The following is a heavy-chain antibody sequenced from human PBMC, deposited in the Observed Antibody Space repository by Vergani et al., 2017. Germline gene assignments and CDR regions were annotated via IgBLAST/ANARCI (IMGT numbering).Heavy chain of an antibody. Sequence: QVQLVQSGAEVKKPGASVKVSCKASGYTFTGYYMPWVRQAPGQGLEWMGWINPNSGGTNYAQKFQGRVTMIRDTSFSTAYMELSRLRSDDPAGYYCARIVCRGSCYPPHNYYCMDVWDQGPSVTASS. CDR2: INPNSGGT. CDR3: ARIVCRGSCYPPHNYYCMDV. J-gene: IGHJ6*02. CDR1: GYTFTGYY. V-gene: IGHV1-2*02. D-gene: IGHD2-15*01.